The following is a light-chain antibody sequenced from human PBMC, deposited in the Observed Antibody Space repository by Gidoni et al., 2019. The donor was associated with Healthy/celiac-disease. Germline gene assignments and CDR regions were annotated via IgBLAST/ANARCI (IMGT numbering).Light chain of an antibody. CDR3: QQYGSSLWT. V-gene: IGKV3-20*01. J-gene: IGKJ1*01. CDR2: GAS. CDR1: QSVSSSY. Sequence: SVLTQSPGTLSLSPGERATLSCRASQSVSSSYLAWYQQQPGQAPRLLIYGASSRATGIPDRFSGSGSGTDFTLTISRLEPEDFAVYYCQQYGSSLWTFGQGTKVEIK.